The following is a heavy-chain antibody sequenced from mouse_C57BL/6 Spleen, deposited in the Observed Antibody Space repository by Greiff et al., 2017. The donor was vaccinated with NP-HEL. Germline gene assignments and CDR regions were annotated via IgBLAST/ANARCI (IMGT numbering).Heavy chain of an antibody. CDR2: ISSGSSTI. D-gene: IGHD2-12*01. J-gene: IGHJ4*01. CDR3: ATRRDYAMDY. Sequence: EVQVVESGGGLVKPGGSLKLSCAASGFTFSDYGMHWVRQAPEKGLEWVAYISSGSSTIYYADTVKGRFTISRDNAKNTLFLQMTSLRSEDTAMYYCATRRDYAMDYWGQGTSVTVSS. V-gene: IGHV5-17*01. CDR1: GFTFSDYG.